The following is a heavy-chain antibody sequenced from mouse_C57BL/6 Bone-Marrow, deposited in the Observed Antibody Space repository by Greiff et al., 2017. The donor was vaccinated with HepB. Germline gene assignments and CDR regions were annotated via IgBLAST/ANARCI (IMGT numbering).Heavy chain of an antibody. CDR3: ARWGSGYVGY. J-gene: IGHJ2*01. V-gene: IGHV1-75*01. Sequence: ERGKKGEEVKREGKEEGETLKEEERNGVKKRPGQGLEWIGWIFPGSGSTYYNEKFKGKATLTVDKSSSTAYMLLSSLTSEDSAVYFCARWGSGYVGYWGQGTTLTVSS. CDR1: GETLKEEE. D-gene: IGHD3-2*02. CDR2: IFPGSGST.